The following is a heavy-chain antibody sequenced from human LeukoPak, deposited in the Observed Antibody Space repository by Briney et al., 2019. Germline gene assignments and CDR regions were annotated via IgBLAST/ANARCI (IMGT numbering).Heavy chain of an antibody. V-gene: IGHV4-61*02. CDR3: ARDGGSYHGLDY. D-gene: IGHD1-26*01. Sequence: SQTLSLTCTVSGGSISRGNYYWSWIRQPAGTGLEWIGRIFSTGSTNYSPSLKSRVIISLDTSKNQFSLKVSSVTAADTAVYYCARDGGSYHGLDYWGQGTPVTVS. J-gene: IGHJ4*02. CDR2: IFSTGST. CDR1: GGSISRGNYY.